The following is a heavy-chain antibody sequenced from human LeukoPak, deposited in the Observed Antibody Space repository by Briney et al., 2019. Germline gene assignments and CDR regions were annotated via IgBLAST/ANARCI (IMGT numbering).Heavy chain of an antibody. CDR1: GFTFSSYG. Sequence: GGSLRLSCAASGFTFSSYGMHWVRQAPGKGLEWVAVIWYDGSNKYYADSVKGRFTISRDNSKNTLYLQMNSLRAEDTAVYYCAGDLGITMVRVFRGNGMDVWGQGTTVTVSS. CDR3: AGDLGITMVRVFRGNGMDV. D-gene: IGHD3-10*01. J-gene: IGHJ6*02. CDR2: IWYDGSNK. V-gene: IGHV3-33*01.